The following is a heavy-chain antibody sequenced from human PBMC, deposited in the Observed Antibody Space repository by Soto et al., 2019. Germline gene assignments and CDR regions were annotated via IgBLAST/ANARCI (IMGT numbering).Heavy chain of an antibody. V-gene: IGHV3-30*19. J-gene: IGHJ1*01. Sequence: QVQLVESGGGVVQPGTSLRVSCVGSGFTFRSYVIHWVRQAPGKGLEWVAHTSYDGSDKYYGDSVRGRFTISRDNSRNTVDLQMDSLRLEDTALYYCARWGTTGGLDVWGQGTLVSVSS. CDR3: ARWGTTGGLDV. CDR1: GFTFRSYV. D-gene: IGHD3-16*01. CDR2: TSYDGSDK.